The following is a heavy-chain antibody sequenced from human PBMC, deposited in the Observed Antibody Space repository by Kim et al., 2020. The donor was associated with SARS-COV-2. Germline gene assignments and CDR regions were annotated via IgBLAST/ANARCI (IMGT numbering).Heavy chain of an antibody. CDR3: ARALIVVVPAATPVLAFDI. V-gene: IGHV3-21*01. Sequence: GGSLRLSCAASGFTFSSYSMNWVRQAPGKGLEWVSSISSSSSYIYYADSVKGRFTISRDNAKNSLYLQMNSLRAEDTAVYYCARALIVVVPAATPVLAFDIWGQGTMVTVSS. J-gene: IGHJ3*02. D-gene: IGHD2-2*01. CDR1: GFTFSSYS. CDR2: ISSSSSYI.